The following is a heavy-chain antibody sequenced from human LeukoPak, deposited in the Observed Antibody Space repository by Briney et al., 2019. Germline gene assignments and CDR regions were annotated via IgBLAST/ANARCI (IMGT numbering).Heavy chain of an antibody. CDR3: ARGAPTVTTFFDY. D-gene: IGHD4-17*01. Sequence: SETLSHTCTVSGGSISSGGYYWSWIRQHPGKGLEFIGYIFYSGSTHYNPSLKSRVTISVDTSKNHFSLNLSSVTAADTAVYYCARGAPTVTTFFDYWGQGTLVTVSS. V-gene: IGHV4-31*03. CDR1: GGSISSGGYY. CDR2: IFYSGST. J-gene: IGHJ4*02.